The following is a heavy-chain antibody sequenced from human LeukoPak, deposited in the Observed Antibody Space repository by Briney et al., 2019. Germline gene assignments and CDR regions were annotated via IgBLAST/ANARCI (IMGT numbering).Heavy chain of an antibody. Sequence: GGSLRLSCEASGFTVSSNYMSWVRQAPGKGQEWVSVIYSGGSTYYADSVKGRFTISRDNSKNTLYLQMNSLRAEDTAVYYCARNLDYYYMDVWGKGTTVTVSS. CDR3: ARNLDYYYMDV. J-gene: IGHJ6*03. V-gene: IGHV3-66*02. CDR2: IYSGGST. CDR1: GFTVSSNY.